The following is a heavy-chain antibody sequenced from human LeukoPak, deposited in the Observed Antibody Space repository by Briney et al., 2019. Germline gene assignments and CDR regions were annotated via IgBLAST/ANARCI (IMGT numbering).Heavy chain of an antibody. J-gene: IGHJ4*02. D-gene: IGHD6-13*01. CDR3: ARGGLYSSTYYY. CDR2: FTSGDNTI. V-gene: IGHV3-11*01. Sequence: GGSLRLSCAASGLTLSNYYMNWIRQAPGKGLEWVSCFTSGDNTIYYADSVKGRFTISRDNAMNSLYLQMNSLRAEDTAVYYCARGGLYSSTYYYWGQGTLVTVFS. CDR1: GLTLSNYY.